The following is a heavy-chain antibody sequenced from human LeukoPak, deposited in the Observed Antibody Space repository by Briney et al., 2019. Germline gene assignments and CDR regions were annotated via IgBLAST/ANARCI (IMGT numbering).Heavy chain of an antibody. Sequence: GGSLRLSCAASGFTFSSHAMSWVRQAPGKGLEWVSKITDSGGNTYYADSVKGRFTISRDKSKNTLYLQMNSLRAEDTAVYYCARDEGGDCVDYWGQGTLVSVSS. V-gene: IGHV3-23*01. J-gene: IGHJ4*02. D-gene: IGHD2-21*02. CDR1: GFTFSSHA. CDR2: ITDSGGNT. CDR3: ARDEGGDCVDY.